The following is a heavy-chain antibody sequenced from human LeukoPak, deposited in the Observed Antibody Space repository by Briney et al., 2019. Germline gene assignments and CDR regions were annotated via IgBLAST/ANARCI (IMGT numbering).Heavy chain of an antibody. CDR2: INPNSGGT. D-gene: IGHD3-22*01. Sequence: ASVKVSCKASGYTFTGYYMHWVRQAPGQGLEWMGWINPNSGGTNYAQKFQGRVTMTREPSISTAYMELSRLRSDDTAVYYCARDRGYDSSGYYLGYYYYYMDVWGKGTTVTVSS. J-gene: IGHJ6*03. CDR3: ARDRGYDSSGYYLGYYYYYMDV. CDR1: GYTFTGYY. V-gene: IGHV1-2*02.